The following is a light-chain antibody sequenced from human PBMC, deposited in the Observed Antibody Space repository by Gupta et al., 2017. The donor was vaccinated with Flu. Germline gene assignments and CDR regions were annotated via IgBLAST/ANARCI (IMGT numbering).Light chain of an antibody. J-gene: IGLJ2*01. V-gene: IGLV1-40*01. CDR2: RNH. Sequence: QSVLTQPPSVSGAPGQRVTISCTGTSSSIGAGYDVHWYQQFPGTAPKLLIYRNHNRPSGVPDRFSGSKSTTSASLVITGLQAEDEAEYYCQSFDSSLSGYVIFGGGTKVTVL. CDR1: SSSIGAGYD. CDR3: QSFDSSLSGYVI.